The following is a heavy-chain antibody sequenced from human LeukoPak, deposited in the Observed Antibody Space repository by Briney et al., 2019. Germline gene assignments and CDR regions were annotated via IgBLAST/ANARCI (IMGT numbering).Heavy chain of an antibody. CDR1: GFTFGSYG. V-gene: IGHV3-23*01. J-gene: IGHJ1*01. D-gene: IGHD3-22*01. CDR2: ITPNADRT. Sequence: QAGGSLRLSCAASGFTFGSYGMSWVRQAPGKGLEWVSFITPNADRTSYADSVEGRFTISRDNPRNTLYMQMNSLRDGDTGVYYCAIMHGYYDGSGYWVQWGQGTLVTVSS. CDR3: AIMHGYYDGSGYWVQ.